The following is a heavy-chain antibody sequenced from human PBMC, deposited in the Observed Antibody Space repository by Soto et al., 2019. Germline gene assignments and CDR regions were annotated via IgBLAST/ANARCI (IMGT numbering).Heavy chain of an antibody. CDR3: ARQDHSGSGWFDT. CDR1: GFTFSSYA. Sequence: PGGSLSLSCAASGFTFSSYAIHWVRQAPGKGLEWAAVMSYDGRKKYYADSMKGRFTISRDNSKNTLYLQMNSLRADDTAVYYCARQDHSGSGWFDTWGQGTLVTVSS. D-gene: IGHD3-22*01. CDR2: MSYDGRKK. V-gene: IGHV3-30*04. J-gene: IGHJ5*02.